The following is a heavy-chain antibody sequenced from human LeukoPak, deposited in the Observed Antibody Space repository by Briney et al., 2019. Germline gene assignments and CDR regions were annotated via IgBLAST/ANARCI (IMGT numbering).Heavy chain of an antibody. J-gene: IGHJ4*02. CDR3: VRGVTIYDSSGYFDY. Sequence: TGGSLRLSCAASGFTFDDYGMSWVRQAPGKGLEWVSGINWNGGSTGYADSVEGRFTISRDNSKNTLYLQMNTLRVEDTAMYYSVRGVTIYDSSGYFDYWGQGTLVTVYS. CDR2: INWNGGST. V-gene: IGHV3-20*04. D-gene: IGHD3-22*01. CDR1: GFTFDDYG.